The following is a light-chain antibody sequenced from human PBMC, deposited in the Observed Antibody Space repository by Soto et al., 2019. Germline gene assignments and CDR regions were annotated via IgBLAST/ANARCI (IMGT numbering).Light chain of an antibody. V-gene: IGKV1-5*03. J-gene: IGKJ5*01. CDR1: QSISSW. Sequence: DIQMTQSPSTLSASVGDRVTITCRASQSISSWLAWYQQKPGKAPKLLIYKASSLESGVPSRFSGSGSGTVFTLTISSLQPYDFATYYCQQYNSYPITFGQGTRLEIK. CDR2: KAS. CDR3: QQYNSYPIT.